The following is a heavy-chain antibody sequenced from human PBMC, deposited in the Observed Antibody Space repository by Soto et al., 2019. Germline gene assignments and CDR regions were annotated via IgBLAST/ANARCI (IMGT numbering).Heavy chain of an antibody. J-gene: IGHJ6*03. V-gene: IGHV1-69*02. CDR1: GGTFSSYT. D-gene: IGHD1-20*01. Sequence: SVKVSCKASGGTFSSYTISWVRQAPGQGLEWMGRIIPILGIANYAQKFQGRVTITADKSTSTAYMELSSLRSEDTAVYYCARGGQTYNWRYYYMDAWGKRTTVTVSS. CDR2: IIPILGIA. CDR3: ARGGQTYNWRYYYMDA.